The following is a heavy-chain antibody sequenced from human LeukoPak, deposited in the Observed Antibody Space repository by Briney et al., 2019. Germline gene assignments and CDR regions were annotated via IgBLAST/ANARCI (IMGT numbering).Heavy chain of an antibody. CDR1: GFTFDYYG. CDR3: ARARELLWFGELSYYFDY. J-gene: IGHJ4*02. D-gene: IGHD3-10*01. Sequence: RPGGSLRLSCAASGFTFDYYGMSWIPQAPGKGLEWVSGINWNGGSTGYADSVKGRFTISRDNAKNSLYLQMNSLRAEDTALYYCARARELLWFGELSYYFDYWGQGTLVTVSS. CDR2: INWNGGST. V-gene: IGHV3-20*04.